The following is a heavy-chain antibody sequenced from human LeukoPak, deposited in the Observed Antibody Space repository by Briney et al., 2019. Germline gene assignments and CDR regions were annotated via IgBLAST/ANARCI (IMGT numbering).Heavy chain of an antibody. J-gene: IGHJ4*02. CDR1: GFTFTTFW. V-gene: IGHV3-74*01. D-gene: IGHD3-22*01. Sequence: GGSLRLSCATSGFTFTTFWMHWVRQAPGKGLVWVSRINSDGSSTSYADSVKGRFTISRDNAKNTLYLQMNSLRAEDTAVYYCARVITMIDGSTLGYWGQGTLVTVSS. CDR3: ARVITMIDGSTLGY. CDR2: INSDGSST.